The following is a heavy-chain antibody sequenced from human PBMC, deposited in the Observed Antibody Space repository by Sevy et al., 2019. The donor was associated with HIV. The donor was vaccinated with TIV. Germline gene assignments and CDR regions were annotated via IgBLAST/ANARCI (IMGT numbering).Heavy chain of an antibody. CDR3: ARRNDFDI. CDR1: GGSINSDH. CDR2: VYYTGGT. V-gene: IGHV4-59*08. J-gene: IGHJ3*02. Sequence: SESLSLTCTVSGGSINSDHWNWIRQPPGKGLEWIGYVYYTGGTNYNPSLKNRVTISVDRTKNQFSLKLTSVTTADTAVYYCARRNDFDIWGQGTMVTVSS.